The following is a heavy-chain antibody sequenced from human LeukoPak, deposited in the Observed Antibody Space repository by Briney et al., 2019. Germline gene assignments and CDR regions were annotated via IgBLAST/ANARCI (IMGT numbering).Heavy chain of an antibody. Sequence: QPGASLRLSCAASGFTFSSYAMSWVRQAPGKGLEWVSAISGSGGSTYYADSVKGRFTISRDNPKNTLYLQMNSLRAEDTAVYYCAINYYDSSGYKDYWGQGTLVTVSS. CDR1: GFTFSSYA. CDR3: AINYYDSSGYKDY. V-gene: IGHV3-23*01. J-gene: IGHJ4*02. D-gene: IGHD3-22*01. CDR2: ISGSGGST.